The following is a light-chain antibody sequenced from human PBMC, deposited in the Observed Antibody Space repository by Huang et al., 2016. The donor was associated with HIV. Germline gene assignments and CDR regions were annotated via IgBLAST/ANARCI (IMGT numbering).Light chain of an antibody. V-gene: IGKV3-15*01. CDR2: GAS. Sequence: EIVMTQSPATLSVSPGERATLSCRASQSVGSNLAWYQQKPGQAPRLLLYGASTRATGIPARFSGSGSGTEFTLIISSLQSEDFAVYYCQQYNNWPGTFGQGTKVEIK. CDR3: QQYNNWPGT. J-gene: IGKJ1*01. CDR1: QSVGSN.